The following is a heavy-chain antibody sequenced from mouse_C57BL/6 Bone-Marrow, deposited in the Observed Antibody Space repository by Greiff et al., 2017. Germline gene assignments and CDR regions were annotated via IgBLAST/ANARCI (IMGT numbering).Heavy chain of an antibody. D-gene: IGHD1-1*01. CDR2: ISSGGDYI. CDR1: GFTFSSYA. Sequence: EVQGVESGEGLVKPGGSLKLSCAASGFTFSSYAMSWVRQTPEKRLEWVAYISSGGDYIYYADTVKGRFTISRDNARNTLYLQMSSLKSEDTAMYYCTRGYYYAGFAYWSQGTLVTVSA. CDR3: TRGYYYAGFAY. V-gene: IGHV5-9-1*02. J-gene: IGHJ3*01.